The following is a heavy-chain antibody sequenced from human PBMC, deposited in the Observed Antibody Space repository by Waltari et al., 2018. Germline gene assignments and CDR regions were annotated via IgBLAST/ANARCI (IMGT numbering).Heavy chain of an antibody. D-gene: IGHD6-19*01. CDR3: ARDGPYSSGWYVGANFDY. CDR2: RAQEGIKK. CDR1: GFPFGSFA. J-gene: IGHJ4*02. V-gene: IGHV3-30*17. Sequence: QVQLVEPGGGVFQPWRSLRLPFAASGFPFGSFAMPWVRRAPGQGLEWVAGRAQEGIKKYYADAVKGRFTISREKSTNTLDLQKNSLRVEDRAVYSGARDGPYSSGWYVGANFDYWGQGTLVTVSS.